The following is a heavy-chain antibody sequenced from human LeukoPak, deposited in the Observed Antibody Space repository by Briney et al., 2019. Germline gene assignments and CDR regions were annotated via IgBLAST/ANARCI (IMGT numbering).Heavy chain of an antibody. V-gene: IGHV4-4*09. CDR3: ARLRMYRDGYNFDY. J-gene: IGHJ4*02. CDR1: GGSLSSYY. CDR2: IYTSGST. D-gene: IGHD5-24*01. Sequence: SETLSLTCTVSGGSLSSYYWSWIRQPPGKGLEWVGYIYTSGSTNYNPSLKSRVTISVDTSKNQFSLKLSSVTAADTAVYYCARLRMYRDGYNFDYWGQGTLVTVSS.